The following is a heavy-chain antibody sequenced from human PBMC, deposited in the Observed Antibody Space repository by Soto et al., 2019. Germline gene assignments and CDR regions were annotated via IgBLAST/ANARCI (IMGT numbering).Heavy chain of an antibody. D-gene: IGHD5-18*01. CDR1: GGTFNSYA. J-gene: IGHJ6*02. Sequence: SVKVSCKASGGTFNSYAISWVRQAPGQGLEWMGGIIPIFGTANYAQKFQGRVTITADESTSTAYMELSSLRSEDTAVYYCARDGGYGYGWDGMDVWGQGTTVTGSS. CDR2: IIPIFGTA. CDR3: ARDGGYGYGWDGMDV. V-gene: IGHV1-69*13.